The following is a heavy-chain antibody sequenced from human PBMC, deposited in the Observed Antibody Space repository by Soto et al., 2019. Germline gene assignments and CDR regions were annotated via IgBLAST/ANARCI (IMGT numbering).Heavy chain of an antibody. J-gene: IGHJ6*02. D-gene: IGHD3-16*02. Sequence: PSETLSLTCTVSGGSISSGGYYWSWIRQHPGKGLEWIGYIYYSGSTYYNPSLKSRVTISVDTSKNQFSLKLSSVTAADTAVYYCARDRTFGGVIVIPEYGMDVWGQGTTVTVSS. V-gene: IGHV4-31*03. CDR2: IYYSGST. CDR3: ARDRTFGGVIVIPEYGMDV. CDR1: GGSISSGGYY.